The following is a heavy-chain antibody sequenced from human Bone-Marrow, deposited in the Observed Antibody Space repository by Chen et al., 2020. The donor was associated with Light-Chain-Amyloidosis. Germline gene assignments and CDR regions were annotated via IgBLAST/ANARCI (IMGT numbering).Heavy chain of an antibody. J-gene: IGHJ3*01. V-gene: IGHV4-38-2*01. Sequence: QVLLQGSGPGLVMSSETLSLSCSVSGFSISGGHYWGWVRQPPGKGLECIATMYYVGNTYYNPSLKSRLAISLDLSKNQFSLNLTSVTAADTAVYYCVRHFSATDPFDFWGRGTMVTVSS. CDR2: MYYVGNT. D-gene: IGHD3-3*02. CDR1: GFSISGGHY. CDR3: VRHFSATDPFDF.